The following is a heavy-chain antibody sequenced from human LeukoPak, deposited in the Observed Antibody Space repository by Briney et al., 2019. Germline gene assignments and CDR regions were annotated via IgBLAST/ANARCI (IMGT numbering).Heavy chain of an antibody. J-gene: IGHJ4*02. CDR2: ISSSSSYI. Sequence: KSGGSLRLSCAASGFTFSSYWMSWVRQAPGKGLEWVSSISSSSSYIYYADSVKGRFTISRDNAKNSLYLQMNSLRAEDTAVYYCARAGGWGYSSSSGYYFDYWGQGTLVTVSS. V-gene: IGHV3-21*01. CDR1: GFTFSSYW. CDR3: ARAGGWGYSSSSGYYFDY. D-gene: IGHD6-6*01.